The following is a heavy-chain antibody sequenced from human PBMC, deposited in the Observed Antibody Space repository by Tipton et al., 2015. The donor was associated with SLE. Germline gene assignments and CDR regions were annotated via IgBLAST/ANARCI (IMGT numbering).Heavy chain of an antibody. J-gene: IGHJ3*02. V-gene: IGHV6-1*01. CDR1: GDSVSSNSAA. D-gene: IGHD3-10*01. Sequence: GLVKPSQTLSLTCAISGDSVSSNSAAWNWIRQSPSRGLEWLGRTYYMSKWYNDYAVSVKSRIIINPDTSKNQFSLQLTSMTAADTAVYYCASQYYNHYGHAFDIWGQGTLVTVSS. CDR3: ASQYYNHYGHAFDI. CDR2: TYYMSKWYN.